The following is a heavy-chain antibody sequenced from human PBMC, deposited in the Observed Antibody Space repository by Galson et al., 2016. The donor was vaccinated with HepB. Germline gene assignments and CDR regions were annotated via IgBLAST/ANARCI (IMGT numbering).Heavy chain of an antibody. CDR1: GFTHTNYA. V-gene: IGHV3-23*01. Sequence: SLRLSCAASGFTHTNYAMSWVRQAPGKGLEWVSTINPSGGTTYFADSVKGRFTFSRDNSRNTLYLQMNSLRAEDTAVYYCAKSRGSTGGASYNSWQRLGVQGFDAFDLWGQGTVVTVSS. CDR2: INPSGGTT. J-gene: IGHJ4*02. D-gene: IGHD2-8*02. CDR3: AKSRGSTGGASYNSWQRLGVQGFDAFDL.